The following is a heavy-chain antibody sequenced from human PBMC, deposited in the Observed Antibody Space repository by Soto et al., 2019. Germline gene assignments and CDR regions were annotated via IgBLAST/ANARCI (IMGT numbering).Heavy chain of an antibody. CDR2: INPRSGDT. J-gene: IGHJ5*02. D-gene: IGHD1-26*01. CDR3: GRDGVGATPLGWFDP. Sequence: QVQFVQSGAEVNKPGASGKASCKASEYPFIGYYFHWVRQPPGQGLEWMGRINPRSGDTTYAQKFQGRLTMTRDTSISTAYMELSSLRSDDTAVYYCGRDGVGATPLGWFDPWGQGSLVTVSS. V-gene: IGHV1-2*02. CDR1: EYPFIGYY.